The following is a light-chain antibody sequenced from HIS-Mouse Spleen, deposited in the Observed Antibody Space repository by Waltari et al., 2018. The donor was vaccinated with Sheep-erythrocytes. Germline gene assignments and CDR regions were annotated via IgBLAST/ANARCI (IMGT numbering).Light chain of an antibody. V-gene: IGLV2-11*01. CDR3: CSYAGSYTYV. CDR1: SSDVGGYNF. CDR2: DVS. Sequence: QSALTQPRSVSGSPGQSVTISCTGTSSDVGGYNFVSWYQQHPGKAPKIMIYDVSKRPYGVPGRFSGCKSGNTASLTISGIQAEDEADYFCCSYAGSYTYVLGSGTKVTVL. J-gene: IGLJ1*01.